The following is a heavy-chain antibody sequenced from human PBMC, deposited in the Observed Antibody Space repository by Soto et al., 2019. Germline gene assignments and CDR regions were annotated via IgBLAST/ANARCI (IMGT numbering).Heavy chain of an antibody. CDR2: SYWDDDK. J-gene: IGHJ4*02. CDR1: GFSLSTSGVG. Sequence: QITLKESGPTLVKPTQTLTLTCTFSGFSLSTSGVGVGWIRQPPGKALEWLALSYWDDDKRYSPSLKSRLTISKATSKNQVVLTRTNMDPEDTATYYGAHRPPGGSYCLDDFDCWGQGTLGTVSS. V-gene: IGHV2-5*02. CDR3: AHRPPGGSYCLDDFDC. D-gene: IGHD1-26*01.